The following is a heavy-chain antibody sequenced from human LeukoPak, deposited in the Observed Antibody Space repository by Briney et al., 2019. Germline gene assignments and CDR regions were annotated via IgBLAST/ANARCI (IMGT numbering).Heavy chain of an antibody. V-gene: IGHV4-39*01. D-gene: IGHD3-22*01. CDR1: GGSISSSSYY. CDR3: ARPHYYDSSGYYMAFDI. CDR2: IYYSGST. J-gene: IGHJ3*02. Sequence: SETLSLTCTVSGGSISSSSYYWGWIRQPPGKGLEWIGSIYYSGSTYYNPSLKSRVTISVDTSKNQFSLKLSSVTAADTAVYHCARPHYYDSSGYYMAFDIWGQGTMVTVSS.